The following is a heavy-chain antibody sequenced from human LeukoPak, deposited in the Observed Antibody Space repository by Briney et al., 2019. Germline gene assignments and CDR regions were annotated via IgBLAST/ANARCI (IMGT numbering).Heavy chain of an antibody. D-gene: IGHD1-1*01. CDR1: GFTFSSYS. J-gene: IGHJ4*02. V-gene: IGHV3-21*01. Sequence: GGSLRLSCAASGFTFSSYSMNWVRQAPGKGLEWVSSISSSSSYIYYADSVKGRFTISRDNAKNSLYLQMNSLRAEDTAVYYCARGTGTTSYFDYWGQGTLVTVSS. CDR2: ISSSSSYI. CDR3: ARGTGTTSYFDY.